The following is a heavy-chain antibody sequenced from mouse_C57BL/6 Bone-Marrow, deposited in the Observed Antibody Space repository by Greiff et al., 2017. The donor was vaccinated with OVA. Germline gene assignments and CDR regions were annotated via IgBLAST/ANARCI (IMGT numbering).Heavy chain of an antibody. D-gene: IGHD2-14*01. CDR2: ISSGSSTI. Sequence: VQLQESGGGLVKPGGSLTLSCAASGFTFSDYGMHWVRQAPEKGLEWVAYISSGSSTIYYADTVKGRFTISRDNAKNTLFLQMTMLRSEDTAMYYCAKVRRAFMDYWGQGTSVTVSS. J-gene: IGHJ4*01. CDR1: GFTFSDYG. V-gene: IGHV5-17*01. CDR3: AKVRRAFMDY.